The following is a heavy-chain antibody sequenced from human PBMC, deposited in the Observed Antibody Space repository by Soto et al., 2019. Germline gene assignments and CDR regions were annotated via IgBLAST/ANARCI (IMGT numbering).Heavy chain of an antibody. CDR3: AREANYCSGGSCGFDY. D-gene: IGHD2-15*01. Sequence: QVQLVESGGGLVKPGGSLRLSCAASGFTFSDYYMSWIRQAPGKGLEWVSYISSSGSTIYYADSVKGRFTISRDNAKTSRYLQMNSLSAEDTAVYYCAREANYCSGGSCGFDYWGQGTLVTVSS. CDR2: ISSSGSTI. CDR1: GFTFSDYY. V-gene: IGHV3-11*01. J-gene: IGHJ4*02.